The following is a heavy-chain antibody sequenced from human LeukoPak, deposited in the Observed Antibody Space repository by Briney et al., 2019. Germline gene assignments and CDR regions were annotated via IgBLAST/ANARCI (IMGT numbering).Heavy chain of an antibody. Sequence: PSESLSLTCTVSGRSISSSSYYWGWISQPPGKGLEWIGNIMYSGHTYHNPSLKSRAIISAGTSKNLSCLKLHSLPAAGTAVNYCARRPLFDSRGYYTIWGQGTLVTVSS. J-gene: IGHJ4*02. CDR1: GRSISSSSYY. V-gene: IGHV4-39*07. CDR3: ARRPLFDSRGYYTI. CDR2: IMYSGHT. D-gene: IGHD3-22*01.